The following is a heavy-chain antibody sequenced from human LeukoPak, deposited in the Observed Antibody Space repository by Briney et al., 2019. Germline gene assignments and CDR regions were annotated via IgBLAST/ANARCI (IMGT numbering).Heavy chain of an antibody. CDR3: ARQEIVLIPAAISSPPLAAVDY. Sequence: WETLSLTCTVSGGSISSSSYYWGWIRQPPGKGLEWIGTVYHSGSTYYNPSLRSRLTISVDTSKNQFSLKLTSVTAADTAEYYCARQEIVLIPAAISSPPLAAVDYWGQGTLVTVSS. CDR1: GGSISSSSYY. D-gene: IGHD2-2*01. J-gene: IGHJ4*02. V-gene: IGHV4-39*01. CDR2: VYHSGST.